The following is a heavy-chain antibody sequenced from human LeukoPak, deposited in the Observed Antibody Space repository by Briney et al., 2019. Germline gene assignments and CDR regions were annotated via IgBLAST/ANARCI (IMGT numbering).Heavy chain of an antibody. D-gene: IGHD6-6*01. CDR1: GGTFSSYA. CDR2: IIPIFGTA. Sequence: ASVKVSCKAFGGTFSSYAISWVRQAPGQGLEWMGGIIPIFGTANYAQKFQGRVTITTDESTSTAYMELSSLRSEDTAVYYCATSVIAAHAKPDWYFDLWGRGPRAIVPS. V-gene: IGHV1-69*05. CDR3: ATSVIAAHAKPDWYFDL. J-gene: IGHJ2*01.